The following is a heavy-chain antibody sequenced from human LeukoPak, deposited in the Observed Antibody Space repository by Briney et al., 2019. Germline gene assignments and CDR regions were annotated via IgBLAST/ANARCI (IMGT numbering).Heavy chain of an antibody. Sequence: SETLSLTCTVSGGSITSSGYYWGWIRQPPGKGLEWIGSIYYTGSTYYNPSLKSRVTISVDTSKNQFSLKLTSVTAADTAMYYCASRLGATFDYWGPGTLVTVSS. J-gene: IGHJ4*02. CDR1: GGSITSSGYY. CDR3: ASRLGATFDY. V-gene: IGHV4-39*01. D-gene: IGHD5-24*01. CDR2: IYYTGST.